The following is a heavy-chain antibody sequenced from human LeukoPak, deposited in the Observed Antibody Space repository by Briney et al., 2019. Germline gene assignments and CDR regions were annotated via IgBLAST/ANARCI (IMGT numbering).Heavy chain of an antibody. CDR1: GFTFSSYA. CDR3: AKASGSYRSKSPIDY. J-gene: IGHJ4*02. D-gene: IGHD6-19*01. V-gene: IGHV3-23*01. CDR2: ISGSGGST. Sequence: GGSLRLSCAAPGFTFSSYAMSWVRQAPGKGLEWVSAISGSGGSTYYADSVKGRFTISRDNSKNTLYLQMNSLRAEDTAVYYCAKASGSYRSKSPIDYWGQGTLVTVSS.